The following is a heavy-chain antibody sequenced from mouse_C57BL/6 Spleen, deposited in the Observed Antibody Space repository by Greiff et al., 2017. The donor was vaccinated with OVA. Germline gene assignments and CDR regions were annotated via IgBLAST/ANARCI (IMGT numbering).Heavy chain of an antibody. D-gene: IGHD1-1*01. CDR2: IYPGDGDT. V-gene: IGHV1-80*01. Sequence: VQLQQSGAELVKPGASVKISCKASGYAFSSYWMNWVKQRPGKGLEWIGQIYPGDGDTNYNGKFKGKATLTADKSSSTAYMQLSSLTSEDSAVYFCARRHYGSSYDYWSQGTTLTVSS. CDR3: ARRHYGSSYDY. J-gene: IGHJ2*01. CDR1: GYAFSSYW.